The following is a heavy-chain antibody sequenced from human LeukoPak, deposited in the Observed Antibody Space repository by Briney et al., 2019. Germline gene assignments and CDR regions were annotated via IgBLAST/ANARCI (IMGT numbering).Heavy chain of an antibody. J-gene: IGHJ4*02. CDR2: INHSGNI. CDR3: ARDEVGAAH. D-gene: IGHD1-26*01. CDR1: GGSFSVYY. V-gene: IGHV4-34*01. Sequence: SETLSLTCAVYGGSFSVYYWSWIRQPPGKGLEWIGEINHSGNINYNPSLKSRVTISIDTSKNQFSLKLSSVTAADTAVYYCARDEVGAAHWGQGTLVTVSS.